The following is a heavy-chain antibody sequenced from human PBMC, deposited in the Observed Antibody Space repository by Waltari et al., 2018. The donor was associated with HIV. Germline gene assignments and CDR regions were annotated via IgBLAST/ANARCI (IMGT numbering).Heavy chain of an antibody. Sequence: QVQLQESGPGLVKPSETLSLTCTVSGGSISSYYWSWIRPPPGKGLEWIVYIYYSGSTNYNPSLKSRVTISVDTSKNQFSLKLSSVTAADTAVYYCARDYYDSSGYYYGYSPWGQGTLVTVSS. CDR3: ARDYYDSSGYYYGYSP. CDR1: GGSISSYY. J-gene: IGHJ5*02. CDR2: IYYSGST. V-gene: IGHV4-59*01. D-gene: IGHD3-22*01.